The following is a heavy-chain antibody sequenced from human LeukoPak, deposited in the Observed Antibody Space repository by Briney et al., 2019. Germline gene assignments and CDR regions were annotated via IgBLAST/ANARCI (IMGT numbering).Heavy chain of an antibody. Sequence: GGSLRLSCAASGFTFSSYAMSWVRQAPGKGLEWVSAISGSGGSTYYADSVKGRFTISRDNSKNTLYLQMNSLRAEDTAVYYCTKDPGSGGGGDPTPSDYWGQGTLVTVSS. CDR3: TKDPGSGGGGDPTPSDY. CDR2: ISGSGGST. J-gene: IGHJ4*02. D-gene: IGHD2-21*01. V-gene: IGHV3-23*01. CDR1: GFTFSSYA.